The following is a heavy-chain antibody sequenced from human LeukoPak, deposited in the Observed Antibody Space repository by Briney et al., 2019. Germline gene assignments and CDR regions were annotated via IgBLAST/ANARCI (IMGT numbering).Heavy chain of an antibody. Sequence: PGGSLRLSCLTSGFTLRSYGMEWVGQAPGKGLEGVAVIWNDGSNKYYADSVKGRFTVSRDDSKNTVYLQMNSLRAEDTAVYYCAREDCSGGFCSDYWGQGTLVTVSS. CDR2: IWNDGSNK. CDR3: AREDCSGGFCSDY. D-gene: IGHD2-15*01. J-gene: IGHJ4*02. CDR1: GFTLRSYG. V-gene: IGHV3-33*01.